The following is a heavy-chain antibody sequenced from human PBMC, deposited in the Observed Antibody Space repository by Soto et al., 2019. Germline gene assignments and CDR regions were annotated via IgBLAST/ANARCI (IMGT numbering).Heavy chain of an antibody. J-gene: IGHJ6*02. V-gene: IGHV1-69*13. CDR1: GGTFSSYA. D-gene: IGHD6-6*01. CDR2: IIPIFGTA. CDR3: ARLVQLYYYYYGMDV. Sequence: GASVKVSCKASGGTFSSYAISWVRQAPGQGLEWMGGIIPIFGTANYAQKFQGRVTITADESTSTAYMELSSLRSEDTAVYYCARLVQLYYYYYGMDVWGQGTTVTVS.